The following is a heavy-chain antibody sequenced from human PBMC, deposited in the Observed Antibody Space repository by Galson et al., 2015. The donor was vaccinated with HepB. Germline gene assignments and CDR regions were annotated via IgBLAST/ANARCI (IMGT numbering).Heavy chain of an antibody. Sequence: SLRLSCAASGFTFSSYAMSWVRQAPGKGLEWVSAISGSGGSTYYADSVKGRFTISRDNSKNTLYLQMNSLRAEDTAVYYCAKGCRQLWLYDHFDYWGQGTLVTVSS. CDR2: ISGSGGST. CDR3: AKGCRQLWLYDHFDY. J-gene: IGHJ4*02. CDR1: GFTFSSYA. D-gene: IGHD5-18*01. V-gene: IGHV3-23*01.